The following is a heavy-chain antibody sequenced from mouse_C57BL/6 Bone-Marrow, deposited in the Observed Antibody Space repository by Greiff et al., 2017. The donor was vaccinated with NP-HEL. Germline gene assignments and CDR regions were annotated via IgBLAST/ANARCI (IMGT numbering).Heavy chain of an antibody. CDR2: ISSGGSYT. D-gene: IGHD2-10*02. V-gene: IGHV5-6*01. CDR1: GFTFSSYG. Sequence: EVHLVESGGDLVKPGGSLKLSCAASGFTFSSYGMSWVRQTPDKRLEWVATISSGGSYTYYLDSVKGRFTISRDNAKNTLYLQMSSLKSEDTAMYYCARQYGNYEWYFDVWGTGTTVTVSS. CDR3: ARQYGNYEWYFDV. J-gene: IGHJ1*03.